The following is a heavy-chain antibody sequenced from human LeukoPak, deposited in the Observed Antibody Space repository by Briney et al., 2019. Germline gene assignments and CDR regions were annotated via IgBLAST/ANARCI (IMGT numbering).Heavy chain of an antibody. D-gene: IGHD5-12*01. CDR1: GFTFSSYA. J-gene: IGHJ4*02. Sequence: PGGSLRLSCAASGFTFSSYAMHWVRQAPGKGLEYVSAISSNGGSTYYANSVKGRFTISRDNSKNTLYLQMGSLRAEDMAVYYCARGFGYSGYDPGDYWGQGTLVTVSS. CDR2: ISSNGGST. V-gene: IGHV3-64*01. CDR3: ARGFGYSGYDPGDY.